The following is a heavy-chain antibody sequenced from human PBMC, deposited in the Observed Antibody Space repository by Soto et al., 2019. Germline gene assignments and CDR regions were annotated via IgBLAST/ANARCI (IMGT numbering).Heavy chain of an antibody. CDR2: ISGNGDKT. CDR1: GFTFSTYA. D-gene: IGHD5-18*01. Sequence: EVKLLESGGDLVQPGGSLRLSCAPSGFTFSTYAMNWVRQAPGKGLEWVSGISGNGDKTYYADSVKGRFTISRDNSKKMLYLQMNTLRAEDTAVYYCAKDPGYTYGHGLDVWGQGTTVTVSS. V-gene: IGHV3-23*01. CDR3: AKDPGYTYGHGLDV. J-gene: IGHJ6*02.